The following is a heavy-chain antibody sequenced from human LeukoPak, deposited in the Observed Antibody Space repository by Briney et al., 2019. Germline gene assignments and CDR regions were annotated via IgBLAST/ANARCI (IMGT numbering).Heavy chain of an antibody. J-gene: IGHJ4*02. CDR1: GFTFSSYG. CDR3: AKNGEEFDY. Sequence: GGSLRLSCAASGFTFSSYGMHWVRQAPGKGLEWVANINQDGREKYYVDSVKGRFTISRDNAKNSLYLQMHNLRAEDTAVYYCAKNGEEFDYWGQGTLVTVSS. CDR2: INQDGREK. D-gene: IGHD4-17*01. V-gene: IGHV3-7*02.